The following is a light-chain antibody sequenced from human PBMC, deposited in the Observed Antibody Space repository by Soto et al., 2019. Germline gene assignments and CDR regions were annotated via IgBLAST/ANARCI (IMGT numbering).Light chain of an antibody. J-gene: IGLJ2*01. CDR3: QSYDSSLSGSVV. V-gene: IGLV1-40*01. CDR2: RNS. CDR1: SSNIGAGYD. Sequence: QSVLTQPPSVSGAPGQRVTISCTGSSSNIGAGYDVHWYQQLPGTAPKLLIYRNSNRPSGVPDRFSGSKSGTSASRAITGLQAEDEADYYCQSYDSSLSGSVVFGGGTKLTVL.